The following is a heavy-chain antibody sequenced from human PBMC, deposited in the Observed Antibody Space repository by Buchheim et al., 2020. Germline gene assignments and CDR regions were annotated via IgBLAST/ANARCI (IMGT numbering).Heavy chain of an antibody. D-gene: IGHD2-15*01. Sequence: QAQLQESGPGLVKPSETLSLTCTVSGGSISSYYWSWIRQPPGKGLEWIGYIYYSRNTNYNPSLKSRVTTSVDTSKNQFSLKLSSVTAADTAVYYCASFGGRYCSGGGCYGYWGQGIL. CDR2: IYYSRNT. J-gene: IGHJ4*02. V-gene: IGHV4-59*08. CDR1: GGSISSYY. CDR3: ASFGGRYCSGGGCYGY.